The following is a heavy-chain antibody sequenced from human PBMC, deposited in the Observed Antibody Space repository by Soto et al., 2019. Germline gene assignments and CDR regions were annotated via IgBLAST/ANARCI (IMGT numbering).Heavy chain of an antibody. J-gene: IGHJ6*02. CDR2: ISGSGSST. V-gene: IGHV3-23*01. Sequence: EVQLLESGGGLVQPGGSLRLSCAASGFTFSPYAMSWVRQAPGKGLEWVSSISGSGSSTHYADSVKGRFTVSRDNSKRALSLQMSSLREEDTATYYCAKGLRRLLRTQYYYGLDVWGRGTTVTVSS. CDR3: AKGLRRLLRTQYYYGLDV. CDR1: GFTFSPYA. D-gene: IGHD3-10*01.